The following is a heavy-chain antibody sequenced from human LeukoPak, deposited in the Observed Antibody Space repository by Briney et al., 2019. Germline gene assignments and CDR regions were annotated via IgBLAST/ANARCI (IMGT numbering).Heavy chain of an antibody. Sequence: GGSLRLSCSASGFTFSTYAMNWVRPAPGKGLEWVSGISGSDGNTYYADSEKGRFIISRDHSQNILYLQLNSLRAQDTAVYYCAKGGRAYQPYFDYWGQGTLVSVSS. J-gene: IGHJ4*02. V-gene: IGHV3-23*01. CDR1: GFTFSTYA. CDR3: AKGGRAYQPYFDY. D-gene: IGHD2-2*01. CDR2: ISGSDGNT.